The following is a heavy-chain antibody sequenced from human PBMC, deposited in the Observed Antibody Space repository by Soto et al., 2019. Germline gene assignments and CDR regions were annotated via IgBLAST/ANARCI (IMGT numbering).Heavy chain of an antibody. Sequence: GGSLRLSCAASGFTFSSYGMHWVRQAPGKGLEWVAVIWYDGSNKYYADSVKGRFTISRDNSKNTLYLQMNSLRAEDTAVYYCAREDGIVATNYGMDVWGQGTTVTVSS. CDR1: GFTFSSYG. J-gene: IGHJ6*02. D-gene: IGHD5-12*01. V-gene: IGHV3-33*01. CDR3: AREDGIVATNYGMDV. CDR2: IWYDGSNK.